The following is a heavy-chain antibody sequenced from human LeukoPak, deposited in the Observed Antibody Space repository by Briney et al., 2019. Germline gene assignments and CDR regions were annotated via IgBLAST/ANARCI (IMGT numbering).Heavy chain of an antibody. D-gene: IGHD3-22*01. CDR2: ISGSGGST. V-gene: IGHV3-23*01. J-gene: IGHJ4*02. CDR3: AKAGNYYDSSGYSLHFDY. Sequence: PGGSLRLSCAASGFTFGSYAMSWVRQAPGKGLEWVSAISGSGGSTYYADSVKGRFTISRDNSKNTLYLQMNSLRAEDTAVYYCAKAGNYYDSSGYSLHFDYWGQGTLVSVPS. CDR1: GFTFGSYA.